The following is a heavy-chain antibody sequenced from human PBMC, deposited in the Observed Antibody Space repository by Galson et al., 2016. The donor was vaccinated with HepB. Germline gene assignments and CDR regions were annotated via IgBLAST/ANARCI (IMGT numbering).Heavy chain of an antibody. CDR2: IRNEAHGGTT. CDR1: GFRFSDYS. J-gene: IGHJ4*02. V-gene: IGHV3-49*03. Sequence: SLRLSCAGSGFRFSDYSMSWFRQAPGKGLEWIGFIRNEAHGGTTQYAASVKGRFSISRDDSKSIAYLQMNSLKTEDTAVYYCGRSGVMVFGVILFGYFDLWGQGALVTVSS. CDR3: GRSGVMVFGVILFGYFDL. D-gene: IGHD3/OR15-3a*01.